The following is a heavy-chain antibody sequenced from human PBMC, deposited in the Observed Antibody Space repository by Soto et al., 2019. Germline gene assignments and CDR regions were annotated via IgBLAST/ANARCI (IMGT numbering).Heavy chain of an antibody. Sequence: GGSLRLSCAASGFTFSDSAVHWVRQASGKGLEWVGRIRNKANSYATLYAASVESRFTVSRDDSKNTAYLQMNNQKVEDSAVYYCCRGIATPWGQGTLVTVSS. J-gene: IGHJ4*02. V-gene: IGHV3-73*01. CDR2: IRNKANSYAT. CDR1: GFTFSDSA. CDR3: CRGIATP. D-gene: IGHD6-13*01.